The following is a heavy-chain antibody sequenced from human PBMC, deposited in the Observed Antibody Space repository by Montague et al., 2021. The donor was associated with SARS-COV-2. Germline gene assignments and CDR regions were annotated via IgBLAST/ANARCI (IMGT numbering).Heavy chain of an antibody. CDR2: IYYRGST. CDR1: GFALSTSGMS. J-gene: IGHJ4*02. D-gene: IGHD6-19*01. Sequence: LAKPTKTLTLTCTFSGFALSTSGMSVSWIRQPPGKGLEWIGSIYYRGSTYYNPSLKSRVFMSVDTSKNRLSLTLTSVTAADTAAYYCATQEDPSGWIPGPFDFWGQGTLLSVSS. V-gene: IGHV4-30-2*03. CDR3: ATQEDPSGWIPGPFDF.